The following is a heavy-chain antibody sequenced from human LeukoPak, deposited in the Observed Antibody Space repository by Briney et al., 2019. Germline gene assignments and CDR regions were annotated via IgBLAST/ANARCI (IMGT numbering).Heavy chain of an antibody. CDR1: RFTFSSYA. CDR2: ISYDGSNK. CDR3: ARASAARPDY. V-gene: IGHV3-30*04. Sequence: GGSLRLSCAASRFTFSSYAMHWVRQAPGKGLEWVAVISYDGSNKYYADSVKGRFTISRDNSKNTLYLQMNSLRAEDTAVYYCARASAARPDYWGQGTLVTVSS. J-gene: IGHJ4*02. D-gene: IGHD6-6*01.